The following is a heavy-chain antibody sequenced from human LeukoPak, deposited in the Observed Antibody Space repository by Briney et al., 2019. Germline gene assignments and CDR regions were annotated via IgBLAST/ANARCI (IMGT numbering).Heavy chain of an antibody. CDR1: GFTFSSHG. V-gene: IGHV3-30*02. D-gene: IGHD3-22*01. CDR2: IRSDGSSN. J-gene: IGHJ4*02. CDR3: ARDLVSGYYYLAVY. Sequence: GGSLRLSCAASGFTFSSHGMHWVRQAPGKGLEWVTFIRSDGSSNYYGDSVKGRFTLSRDNFKNTLYLQMNSLRSEDTAVYYCARDLVSGYYYLAVYWGQGTLVTVSS.